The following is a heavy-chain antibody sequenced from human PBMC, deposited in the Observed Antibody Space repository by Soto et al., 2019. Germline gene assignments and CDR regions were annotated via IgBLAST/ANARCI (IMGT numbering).Heavy chain of an antibody. D-gene: IGHD3-10*01. Sequence: GGSLRLSCAASGFTFSSYAMHWVRQAPGKGLEWVAVISYDGSNKYYADSVKGRFTISRDNSKNTLYLQMNSLRAEDTAVYYCARESPTGGAFDIWGQGTMVTVSS. CDR1: GFTFSSYA. CDR3: ARESPTGGAFDI. CDR2: ISYDGSNK. V-gene: IGHV3-30-3*01. J-gene: IGHJ3*02.